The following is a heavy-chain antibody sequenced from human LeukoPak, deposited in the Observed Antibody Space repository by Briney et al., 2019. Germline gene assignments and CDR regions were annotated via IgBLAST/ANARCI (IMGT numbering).Heavy chain of an antibody. Sequence: GGSLRLSRAASGYTFNGYWMHWVRHAPGKGLVWVSHIPSVGCSTHYADSVKGRLSISRDNAENTLYLAVNSLRSEDTPVYFCGRALLIAVNLDYWGQGTLVTVSS. D-gene: IGHD6-19*01. J-gene: IGHJ4*02. V-gene: IGHV3-74*01. CDR2: IPSVGCST. CDR3: GRALLIAVNLDY. CDR1: GYTFNGYW.